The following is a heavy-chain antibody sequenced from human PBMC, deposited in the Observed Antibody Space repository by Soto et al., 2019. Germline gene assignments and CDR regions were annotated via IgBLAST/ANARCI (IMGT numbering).Heavy chain of an antibody. V-gene: IGHV4-59*01. CDR2: TYHRGST. CDR3: ARIGGYHGTLDC. CDR1: GVSSSSYF. Sequence: SETLSLTCTVSGVSSSSYFWSWIRHPPGRGLEWIGYTYHRGSTNSSPSLQSRVAISLDTSENQFSLRVNSVPAADTAVYYCARIGGYHGTLDCWGQGTPVTVSS. J-gene: IGHJ4*02. D-gene: IGHD3-16*02.